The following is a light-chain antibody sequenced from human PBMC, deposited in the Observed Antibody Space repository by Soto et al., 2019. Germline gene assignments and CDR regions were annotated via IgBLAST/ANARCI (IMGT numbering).Light chain of an antibody. CDR3: QKYSGAPPT. Sequence: DIQMTQSPSSLSTSVGDRVTITCRASQAIGIYLAWYQQKPGKVPKLLIYAASTLQSGVPSRFSGSGSGTDFTLTINSLQPEDVATYYCQKYSGAPPTFGPGTKVEIK. J-gene: IGKJ1*01. CDR2: AAS. CDR1: QAIGIY. V-gene: IGKV1-27*01.